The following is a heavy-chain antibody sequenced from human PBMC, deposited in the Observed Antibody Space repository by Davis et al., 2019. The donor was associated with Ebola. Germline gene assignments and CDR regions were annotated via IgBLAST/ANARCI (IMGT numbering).Heavy chain of an antibody. CDR2: IYTSGST. J-gene: IGHJ4*02. V-gene: IGHV4-61*09. D-gene: IGHD5-12*01. CDR1: GGSISSGSYY. CDR3: ARAWGDEYSGYGGFDY. Sequence: PSETLSLTCTVSGGSISSGSYYWSWIRQPAGKGLEWIGHIYTSGSTNYNPSLKSRVTISVDTSKNQFSLKLSSVTAADTAVYYCARAWGDEYSGYGGFDYWGQGTLVTVSS.